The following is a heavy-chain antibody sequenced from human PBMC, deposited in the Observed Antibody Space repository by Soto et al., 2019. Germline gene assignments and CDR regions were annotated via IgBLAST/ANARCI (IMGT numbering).Heavy chain of an antibody. CDR3: ASPKSNYTYYYYGMAV. CDR1: GGAFSSYA. J-gene: IGHJ6*02. V-gene: IGHV1-69*13. D-gene: IGHD4-4*01. Sequence: SVKVSCKASGGAFSSYAISWVRQAPGQGLEWMGGIIPIFGTANYAQKFQGRVTITADESTSTAYMELSSLRSEDTAVYYCASPKSNYTYYYYGMAVWGQGTTVTVSS. CDR2: IIPIFGTA.